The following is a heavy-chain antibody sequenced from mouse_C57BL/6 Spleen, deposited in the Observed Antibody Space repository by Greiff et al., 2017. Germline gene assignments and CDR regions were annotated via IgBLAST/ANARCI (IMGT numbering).Heavy chain of an antibody. Sequence: QVQLQQSGAELVRPGASVKLSCKASGYTFTDYYINWVKQRPGQGLEWIARIYPGSGNTYYNEKFKGKATLTAEKSSSTAYMQLSNLTSEDSAVYFCARGDYGSRYFDVWGTGTTVTVSS. V-gene: IGHV1-76*01. D-gene: IGHD1-1*01. CDR2: IYPGSGNT. CDR1: GYTFTDYY. CDR3: ARGDYGSRYFDV. J-gene: IGHJ1*03.